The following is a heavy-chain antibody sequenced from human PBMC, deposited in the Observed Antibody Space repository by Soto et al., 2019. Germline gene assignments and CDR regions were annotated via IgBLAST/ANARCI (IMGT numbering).Heavy chain of an antibody. D-gene: IGHD2-2*01. CDR1: GFALLSFA. V-gene: IGHV3-23*01. CDR2: SGGTGANA. J-gene: IGHJ4*02. CDR3: ANVVG. Sequence: EVQLLESGGDLVQPGGSLRLSCAGSGFALLSFAMNWVRQAPGKGLEWVAASGGTGANAYYTDSVRGRFTVSRDNSKNMVFLEMNSLRVEDTAVYYCANVVGWGQGTLVTVSS.